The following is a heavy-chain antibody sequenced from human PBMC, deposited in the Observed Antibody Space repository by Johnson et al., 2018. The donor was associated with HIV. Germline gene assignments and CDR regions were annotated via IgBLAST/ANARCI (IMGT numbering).Heavy chain of an antibody. J-gene: IGHJ3*02. CDR3: ARANSRGAEYSNLGAFDI. D-gene: IGHD6-6*01. Sequence: VQLVESGGGVVQPGRSLRLSCAASRFTFSTYAMHWVRQAPGKGLEWVSGISWNSGSIGYADSVKGRFTISRENAKNSLYLQMNSLRAGDTAVYYCARANSRGAEYSNLGAFDIWGQGTMVTVSS. CDR2: ISWNSGSI. CDR1: RFTFSTYA. V-gene: IGHV3-9*01.